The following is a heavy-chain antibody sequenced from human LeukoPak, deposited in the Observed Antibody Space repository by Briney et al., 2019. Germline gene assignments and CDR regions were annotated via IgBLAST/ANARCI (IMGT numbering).Heavy chain of an antibody. V-gene: IGHV3-21*01. Sequence: GGSLRLSCAASGFTFSSYSMNWVRQAPGKGLEWVSSISSSSSYIYYADSVKGRFTISRDNAKNSLYLQMNSLRAEDTAVYYCARDRPIVATKRDWFDPWGQGTLVTISS. CDR1: GFTFSSYS. J-gene: IGHJ5*02. CDR3: ARDRPIVATKRDWFDP. D-gene: IGHD5-12*01. CDR2: ISSSSSYI.